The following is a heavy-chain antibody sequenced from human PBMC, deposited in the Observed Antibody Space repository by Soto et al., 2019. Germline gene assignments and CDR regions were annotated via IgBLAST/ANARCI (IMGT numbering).Heavy chain of an antibody. J-gene: IGHJ4*02. CDR3: AKGDCSGGSCSIDY. V-gene: IGHV3-23*01. Sequence: EVQLLESGGGLVQPGGSLRLSCAASGFTFSSYAMSWVRQAPGKGLEWVSAISGSGGSTYYADSVKGRFTISRDNSKNTLYLQMTSLRAEDTAVYYCAKGDCSGGSCSIDYWGQGTLVTVSS. CDR2: ISGSGGST. CDR1: GFTFSSYA. D-gene: IGHD2-15*01.